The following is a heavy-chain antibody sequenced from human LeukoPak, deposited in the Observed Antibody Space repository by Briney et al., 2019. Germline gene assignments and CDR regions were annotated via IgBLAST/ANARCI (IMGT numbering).Heavy chain of an antibody. CDR2: IYYSGST. J-gene: IGHJ3*02. V-gene: IGHV4-39*07. CDR1: GGSISNSSYY. Sequence: SETLSLTCTVPGGSISNSSYYWGCIRQPPGKGLECIGSIYYSGSTYYNPSLKSRVTISVDTSKNQFSLKLSSVTAADTAVYYCARVVTMVVGAGAFDIWGQGTMVTVSS. CDR3: ARVVTMVVGAGAFDI. D-gene: IGHD3-22*01.